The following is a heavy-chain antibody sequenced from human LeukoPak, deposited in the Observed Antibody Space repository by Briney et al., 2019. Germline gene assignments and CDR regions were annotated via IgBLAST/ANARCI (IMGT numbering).Heavy chain of an antibody. D-gene: IGHD4-23*01. CDR2: IYTSGST. Sequence: PSETLSLTCTVSGGSISSGSYYWSWIRQPAGKGLEWIGRIYTSGSTNYNPSLKSRVTISIDTSKNQFSLKLSSVTAADTAVYYCTRGDSTVTPKYFQYWGQGTLVTVSS. CDR3: TRGDSTVTPKYFQY. CDR1: GGSISSGSYY. V-gene: IGHV4-61*02. J-gene: IGHJ1*01.